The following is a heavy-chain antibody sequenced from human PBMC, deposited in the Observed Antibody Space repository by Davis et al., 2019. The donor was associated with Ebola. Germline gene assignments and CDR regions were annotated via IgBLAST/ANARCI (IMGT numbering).Heavy chain of an antibody. CDR3: VPAAPGYYYYYYGMDV. CDR2: IYHSGST. D-gene: IGHD2-2*01. J-gene: IGHJ6*04. CDR1: GGSISSSNW. Sequence: SETLSLTCAVSGGSISSSNWWSWVRQPPGTGLEWIGEIYHSGSTNYNPSLKSRVTISVDKSKNQFSLKLSSVTAADTARVIVVPAAPGYYYYYYGMDVWGKGTTVTVSS. V-gene: IGHV4-4*02.